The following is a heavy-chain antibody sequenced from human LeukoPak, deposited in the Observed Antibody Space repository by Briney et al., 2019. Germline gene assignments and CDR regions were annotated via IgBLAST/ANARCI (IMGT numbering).Heavy chain of an antibody. V-gene: IGHV3-30*03. CDR3: ARERVTGYGFGVLDS. CDR2: ISSDGSNK. J-gene: IGHJ4*02. D-gene: IGHD5-18*01. CDR1: GFTFSSYG. Sequence: EPGGSLRLSCAASGFTFSSYGMHWVRQAPGKGLEWVAVISSDGSNKYSADSVKGRFTISRDNSKNTLYLQMNTLGAEDTAVYYCARERVTGYGFGVLDSWGQGTLVTVSS.